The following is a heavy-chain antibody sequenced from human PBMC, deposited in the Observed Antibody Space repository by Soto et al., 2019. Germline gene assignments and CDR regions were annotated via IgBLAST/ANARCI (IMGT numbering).Heavy chain of an antibody. D-gene: IGHD3-10*01. CDR3: ARDKGYGSGLITPPKYYYGMDV. CDR1: GDSVSSNSAA. CDR2: TYYRSKWYN. Sequence: KASQTLSLTCAISGDSVSSNSAAWNWIRQSPSRGLEWLGRTYYRSKWYNDYAVSVKSRITINPDTSKNQFSLQLNSVTPEDTAVYYCARDKGYGSGLITPPKYYYGMDVWGQGTTVTVSS. J-gene: IGHJ6*02. V-gene: IGHV6-1*01.